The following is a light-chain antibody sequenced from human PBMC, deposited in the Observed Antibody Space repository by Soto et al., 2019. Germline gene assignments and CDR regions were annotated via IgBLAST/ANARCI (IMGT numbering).Light chain of an antibody. V-gene: IGLV2-14*01. CDR3: SSYTSSSTRV. CDR2: EVS. Sequence: QSALTQPASVSGSPGQSMTISCTGTSSDVGGYNYVSWYQQHPGKAPKLMIYEVSNRPSGVSNRFSGSQSGNTASLTISGLQAEDDADYYCSSYTSSSTRVFGGGTKLTVL. J-gene: IGLJ3*02. CDR1: SSDVGGYNY.